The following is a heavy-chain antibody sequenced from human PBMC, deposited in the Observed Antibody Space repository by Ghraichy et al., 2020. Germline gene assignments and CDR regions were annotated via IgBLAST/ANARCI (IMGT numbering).Heavy chain of an antibody. D-gene: IGHD6-19*01. Sequence: SETLSPTCTVSGGSISSYYWSWIRQPPGKGLEWNGYIYYSGSTNYNPSLKSRVTISVDTSKNQFSLKLSSVTAADTAVYYCAREVNSSGGFDYWGQGTLVTVSS. V-gene: IGHV4-59*12. J-gene: IGHJ4*02. CDR3: AREVNSSGGFDY. CDR1: GGSISSYY. CDR2: IYYSGST.